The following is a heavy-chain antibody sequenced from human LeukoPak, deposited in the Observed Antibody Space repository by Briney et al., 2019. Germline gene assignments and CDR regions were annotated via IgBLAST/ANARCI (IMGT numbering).Heavy chain of an antibody. V-gene: IGHV4-59*01. CDR1: GGSISSYY. J-gene: IGHJ4*02. D-gene: IGHD3-22*01. Sequence: SETLSLTCTVSGGSISSYYWSWIRQPPGKGLEWIGYIYYSGSTNYNPSLKSRVTISVDTSKNQFSLKLSSVTAADTAVYYCARYYDSSGFLHYFDYWGQGTLVTVSS. CDR2: IYYSGST. CDR3: ARYYDSSGFLHYFDY.